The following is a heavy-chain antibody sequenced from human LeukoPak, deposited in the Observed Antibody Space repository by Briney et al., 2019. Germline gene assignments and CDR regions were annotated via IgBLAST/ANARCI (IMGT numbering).Heavy chain of an antibody. J-gene: IGHJ4*02. CDR3: ARLDSHGSDDY. D-gene: IGHD2-21*01. CDR1: GDSISSSSYF. Sequence: SETLSLTCTVSGDSISSSSYFWGWIRQPPGKGMEWTASIDYSGNTYYNPSLKSRVTMSKDTSKNQFSLKLSSVTAADTAVYYCARLDSHGSDDYWGQGILVTVSS. V-gene: IGHV4-39*01. CDR2: IDYSGNT.